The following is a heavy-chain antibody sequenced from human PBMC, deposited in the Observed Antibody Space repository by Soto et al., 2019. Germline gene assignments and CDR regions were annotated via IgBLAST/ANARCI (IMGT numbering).Heavy chain of an antibody. CDR2: IYYSGST. Sequence: SETLSLTCTVSGGSISSYYWSWIRQPPGKGLEWIGYIYYSGSTNYNPSLKSRVTISVDTSKNQFSLKLSSVTAADTAVYYCARERGNYHFDYWGQGTPVTVSS. D-gene: IGHD1-7*01. CDR3: ARERGNYHFDY. CDR1: GGSISSYY. V-gene: IGHV4-59*01. J-gene: IGHJ4*02.